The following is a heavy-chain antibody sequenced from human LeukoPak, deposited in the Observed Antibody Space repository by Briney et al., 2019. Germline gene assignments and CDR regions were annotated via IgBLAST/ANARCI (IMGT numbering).Heavy chain of an antibody. CDR3: SREYFDWSRNYYYGMDV. D-gene: IGHD3-9*01. CDR1: GFTFSSYG. J-gene: IGHJ6*02. CDR2: ISYDGSNK. Sequence: PGRSLRLSCAASGFTFSSYGMHWVRQAPGKGLEWVAVISYDGSNKYYADSVKGRFTISRDNSKNTLYLQMNSLRAEDTAVYYCSREYFDWSRNYYYGMDVWGQGTTVTVSS. V-gene: IGHV3-30*03.